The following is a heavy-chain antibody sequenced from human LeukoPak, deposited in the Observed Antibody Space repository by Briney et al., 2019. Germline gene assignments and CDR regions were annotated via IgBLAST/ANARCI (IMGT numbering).Heavy chain of an antibody. CDR2: ISWNSDTR. Sequence: GGSLRLSCAASGTVFNSYTMNWVRHAPGKGLEWVSGISWNSDTRGYEDSVKGRFTISRDNAKNSLYLQMNSLRTEDTALYYCAKNRAKSQYSSSWYWDFQHWGQGTLVTVSS. V-gene: IGHV3-9*01. J-gene: IGHJ1*01. CDR3: AKNRAKSQYSSSWYWDFQH. CDR1: GTVFNSYT. D-gene: IGHD6-13*01.